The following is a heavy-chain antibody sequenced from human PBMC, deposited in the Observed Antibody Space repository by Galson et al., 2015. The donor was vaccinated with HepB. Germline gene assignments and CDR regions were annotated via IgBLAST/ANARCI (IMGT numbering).Heavy chain of an antibody. CDR3: AKCPAITLFGVVPSGIDY. J-gene: IGHJ4*02. Sequence: SLRLSCAASAFTFSSYSMHWVRQAPGKGLEWVAVISYDGSNKYYADSVKGRFTISRDNSKNTLYLQMNSLRAEDTAVYYCAKCPAITLFGVVPSGIDYWGQGTLVTVSS. V-gene: IGHV3-30*18. D-gene: IGHD3-3*01. CDR2: ISYDGSNK. CDR1: AFTFSSYS.